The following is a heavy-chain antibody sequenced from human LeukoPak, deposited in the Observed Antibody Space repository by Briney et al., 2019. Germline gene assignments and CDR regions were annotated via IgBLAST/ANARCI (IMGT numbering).Heavy chain of an antibody. V-gene: IGHV3-23*01. Sequence: PGGSLRLSCAASGFTFRSYAMSWVRQAPGKGLEWVSDISESGGSTHYADSVKGRFTISRDNSKNTLYLQMNTLRADDTAVYFCAKIRGYTYGFGDYWGQGILVTVPS. CDR1: GFTFRSYA. CDR3: AKIRGYTYGFGDY. CDR2: ISESGGST. D-gene: IGHD5-18*01. J-gene: IGHJ4*02.